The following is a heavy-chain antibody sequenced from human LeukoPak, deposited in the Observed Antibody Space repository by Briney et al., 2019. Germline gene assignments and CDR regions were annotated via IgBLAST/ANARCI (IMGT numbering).Heavy chain of an antibody. V-gene: IGHV1-18*01. CDR3: ARGRASGYYNWFDP. CDR1: GYTFTSYV. CDR2: ISAYNGNT. J-gene: IGHJ5*02. D-gene: IGHD3-22*01. Sequence: ASVKVSCKASGYTFTSYVISCVRQAPGQGLEWMAWISAYNGNTNYAQKLQGRVTMTTDTSTSTAYMELRSLRSDDTAVYYCARGRASGYYNWFDPWGQGTLVTVSS.